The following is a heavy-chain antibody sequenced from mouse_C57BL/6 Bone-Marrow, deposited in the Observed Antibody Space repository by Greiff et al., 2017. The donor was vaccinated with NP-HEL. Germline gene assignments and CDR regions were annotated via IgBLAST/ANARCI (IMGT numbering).Heavy chain of an antibody. D-gene: IGHD2-5*01. Sequence: EVMLVESGGDLVKPGGSLKLSCAASGFTFSSYGMSWVRQTPDKRLEWVATISSGGSYTYYPDSVKGRFTISRDNAKNTLYLQMSSLKSEDTAMYYCARAEGGDSNEDYFDYWGQGTTLTVSS. CDR1: GFTFSSYG. CDR3: ARAEGGDSNEDYFDY. J-gene: IGHJ2*01. CDR2: ISSGGSYT. V-gene: IGHV5-6*01.